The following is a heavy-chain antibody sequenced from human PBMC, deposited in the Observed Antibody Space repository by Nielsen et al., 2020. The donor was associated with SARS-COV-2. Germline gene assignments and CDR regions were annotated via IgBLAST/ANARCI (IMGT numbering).Heavy chain of an antibody. CDR3: VRDSSIVIWSGYPVD. Sequence: GGSLRLSCAASGFTFSSYAMSWVRQAPGKGLKWVSAISSNGGSTYYADSVKGRFTISRDNSKNTLYLQMSSLRAEDTAVYYCVRDSSIVIWSGYPVDWGQGTLVTVSS. J-gene: IGHJ4*02. CDR1: GFTFSSYA. D-gene: IGHD3-3*01. CDR2: ISSNGGST. V-gene: IGHV3-64D*08.